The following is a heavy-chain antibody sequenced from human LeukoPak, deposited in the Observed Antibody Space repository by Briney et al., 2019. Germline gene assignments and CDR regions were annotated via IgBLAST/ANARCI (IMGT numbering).Heavy chain of an antibody. V-gene: IGHV3-23*01. D-gene: IGHD3-9*01. CDR2: ISGTGSST. CDR3: AKVLSLRCSDWVLYADY. Sequence: QPGGSLRLSCAASGFTFSNYAMTWVRQAPGKGLEWVSAISGTGSSTYYADSVKGRFTTSRDNSKNTLFLQMNSLTAEDTAVYYCAKVLSLRCSDWVLYADYWGQGTLATVSS. J-gene: IGHJ4*02. CDR1: GFTFSNYA.